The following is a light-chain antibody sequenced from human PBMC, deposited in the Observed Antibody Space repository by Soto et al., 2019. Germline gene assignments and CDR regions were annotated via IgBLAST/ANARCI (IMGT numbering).Light chain of an antibody. CDR3: QQFNSYPFT. CDR2: DAS. Sequence: AIQLTQSPSSLSASVGDRVTITCRASQGISSALAWYQQKPGKAPKLLIYDASSLESGVPSRFSGSGSGTDFTLTISILQPKDFATYYCQQFNSYPFTFGPGTKVDIK. J-gene: IGKJ3*01. V-gene: IGKV1-13*02. CDR1: QGISSA.